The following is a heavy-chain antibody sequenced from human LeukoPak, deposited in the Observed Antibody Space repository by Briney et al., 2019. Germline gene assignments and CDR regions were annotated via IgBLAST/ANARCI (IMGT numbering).Heavy chain of an antibody. CDR3: AREGYGDYHI. CDR1: GLPFSNHW. Sequence: GGSLRLSCALSGLPFSNHWMTWVRQAPGEGRERVANIYQYGSEKYYVDSVKGRFSISRDNAKSSLYLQMNSLRVEGTAMYFCAREGYGDYHIWGQGTIVSVPS. V-gene: IGHV3-7*01. J-gene: IGHJ3*02. CDR2: IYQYGSEK. D-gene: IGHD4-17*01.